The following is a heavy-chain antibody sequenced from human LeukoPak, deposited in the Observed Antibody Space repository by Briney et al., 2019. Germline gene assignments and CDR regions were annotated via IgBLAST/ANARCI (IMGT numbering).Heavy chain of an antibody. J-gene: IGHJ3*02. Sequence: GGSLRLSCAVSAFEFSKHWMCWVRQAPGKGLEWMANIKQDGSQKYSADSVRGRFTISRDNANNSLYLQMNSLRAEDTALYFCARHKDWAFDIWGQGTMVTVSS. V-gene: IGHV3-7*04. CDR2: IKQDGSQK. CDR3: ARHKDWAFDI. CDR1: AFEFSKHW. D-gene: IGHD3-9*01.